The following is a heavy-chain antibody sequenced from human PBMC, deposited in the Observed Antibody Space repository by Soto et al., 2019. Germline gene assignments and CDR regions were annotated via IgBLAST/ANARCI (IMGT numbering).Heavy chain of an antibody. Sequence: QITLKEPGPPLVKPTQTLTLTFTFSGFSRTTSGVCVGWNRQPPGHAREWLALIYWDDDKRYSPSLKSRLTMTRDASTKQVVLTLTNMDPVDTATYYCLYRAELPRVGYYFDYWGQGTLVTVS. CDR1: GFSRTTSGVC. CDR2: IYWDDDK. CDR3: LYRAELPRVGYYFDY. D-gene: IGHD1-26*01. J-gene: IGHJ4*02. V-gene: IGHV2-5*02.